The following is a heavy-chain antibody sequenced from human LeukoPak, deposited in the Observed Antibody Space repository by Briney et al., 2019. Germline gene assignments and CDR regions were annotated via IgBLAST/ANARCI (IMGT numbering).Heavy chain of an antibody. Sequence: GGSLRLSCAASGFRFSTYWMSWVRQARGRGLEWVASIKQDGSEKYYVDSVKGRFTISRDNARNSLYLQMDSLRPEDTAVYYCADGTTPDYWGQGTLVTVSS. D-gene: IGHD4-11*01. V-gene: IGHV3-7*01. CDR1: GFRFSTYW. J-gene: IGHJ4*02. CDR2: IKQDGSEK. CDR3: ADGTTPDY.